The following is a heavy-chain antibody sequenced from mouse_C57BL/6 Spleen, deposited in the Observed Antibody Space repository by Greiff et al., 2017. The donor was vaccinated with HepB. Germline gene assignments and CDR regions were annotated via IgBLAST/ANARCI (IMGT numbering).Heavy chain of an antibody. V-gene: IGHV1-53*01. D-gene: IGHD1-1*01. Sequence: QVQLKQPGTELVKPGASVKLSCKASGYTFTSYWMHWVKQRPGQGLEWIGNINPSNGGTNYNEKFKSKATLTVDKSSSTAYMQLSSLTSEDSAVYYWARNDRGNYYGRSSFDHRGQGTTLTVSS. CDR3: ARNDRGNYYGRSSFDH. J-gene: IGHJ2*01. CDR1: GYTFTSYW. CDR2: INPSNGGT.